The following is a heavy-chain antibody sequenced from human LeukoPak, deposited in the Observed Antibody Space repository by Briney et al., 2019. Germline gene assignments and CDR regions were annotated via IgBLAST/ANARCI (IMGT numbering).Heavy chain of an antibody. CDR3: ARGRNDFFEY. V-gene: IGHV3-53*01. J-gene: IGHJ4*02. Sequence: GGSLRLSCAVSEFPVTSSFMSWVRQAPGKGLEWASLIYTTGTTFYADSVRGRFTISRDKSKNTLFLQMNTLRAEDTAIYYCARGRNDFFEYWGQGTLVTVSS. CDR1: EFPVTSSF. CDR2: IYTTGTT.